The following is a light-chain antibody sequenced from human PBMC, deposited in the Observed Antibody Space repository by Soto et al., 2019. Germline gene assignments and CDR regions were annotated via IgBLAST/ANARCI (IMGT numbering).Light chain of an antibody. CDR3: QQARSFPLT. CDR2: SAS. V-gene: IGKV1-6*01. Sequence: AIQMTQSPSSLSASIGDRVTITCRASQGIKNDLGWYQQKPGRAPKLLIYSASSLQNGAPSRFTGSGSGTDFTLTITSLQPDDTAIYYCQQARSFPLTFGGGTKVDIK. J-gene: IGKJ4*01. CDR1: QGIKND.